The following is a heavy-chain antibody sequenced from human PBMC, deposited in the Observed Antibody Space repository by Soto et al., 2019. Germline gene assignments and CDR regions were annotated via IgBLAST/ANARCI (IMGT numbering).Heavy chain of an antibody. CDR2: INHSGST. J-gene: IGHJ4*02. CDR1: GGSFSGYY. D-gene: IGHD6-6*01. V-gene: IGHV4-34*01. CDR3: ARYSSSQRELNGFDY. Sequence: QVQLQQWGAGLLKPSETLSLTCAVYGGSFSGYYWSWIRQPPGKGLEWIGEINHSGSTNYNPSLKSRVTISVDTSKNQFSLKLSSVTAADTAVYYCARYSSSQRELNGFDYWGQGTLVTVSS.